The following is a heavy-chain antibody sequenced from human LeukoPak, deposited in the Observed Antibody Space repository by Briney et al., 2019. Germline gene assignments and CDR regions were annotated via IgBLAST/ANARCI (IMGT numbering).Heavy chain of an antibody. Sequence: SETLSLTCTVSGGSISSSSSYWGWIRQPPGKGLEWFGSIYYSGSPFYNPSLKGRVTISLDTSKNQFSLKLSSVTAADTAVYYCARETGKLRYFDWLLRGAFDIWGQGTMVTVSS. J-gene: IGHJ3*02. D-gene: IGHD3-9*01. V-gene: IGHV4-39*07. CDR2: IYYSGSP. CDR3: ARETGKLRYFDWLLRGAFDI. CDR1: GGSISSSSSY.